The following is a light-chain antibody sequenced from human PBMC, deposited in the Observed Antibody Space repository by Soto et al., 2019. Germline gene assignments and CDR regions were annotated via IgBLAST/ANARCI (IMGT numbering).Light chain of an antibody. V-gene: IGLV2-23*01. CDR2: EDT. J-gene: IGLJ3*02. CDR3: CSYAGLSTWV. Sequence: QSALTQPASVSGSPGQSIAISCTGTSSDVPKYNLVSWYQQHPGKAPKLIIFEDTKRPSGISNRFSASKSGNTASLRISGLQAEDEADYYCCSYAGLSTWVFGGGTXLTVL. CDR1: SSDVPKYNL.